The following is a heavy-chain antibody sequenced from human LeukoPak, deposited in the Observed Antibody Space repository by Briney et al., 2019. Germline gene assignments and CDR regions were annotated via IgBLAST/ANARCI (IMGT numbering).Heavy chain of an antibody. CDR1: GFTFSSYA. CDR2: ISYDGSNK. Sequence: GGSLRLSCAASGFTFSSYAMHWVRQAPGKGLEWEAVISYDGSNKYYADSVKGRFTISRDNSKNTLYLQMNSLRAEDTAVYYCIVTMLAYWGQGTLVTVSS. CDR3: IVTMLAY. J-gene: IGHJ4*02. D-gene: IGHD2/OR15-2a*01. V-gene: IGHV3-30*04.